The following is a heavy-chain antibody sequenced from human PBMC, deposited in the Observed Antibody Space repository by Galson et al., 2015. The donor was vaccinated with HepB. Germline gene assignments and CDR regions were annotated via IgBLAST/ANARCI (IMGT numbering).Heavy chain of an antibody. D-gene: IGHD3-10*01. CDR3: ASAELMVRGVKFYYYGMDV. Sequence: SVKVSCKASGYTFTSYDINWVRQATGQGLEWMGWMNPNSGNTGYAQKFQGRVTMTRNTSISTAYMELSSLRSEDTAVYYCASAELMVRGVKFYYYGMDVWGQGTTVTVSS. CDR2: MNPNSGNT. V-gene: IGHV1-8*01. CDR1: GYTFTSYD. J-gene: IGHJ6*02.